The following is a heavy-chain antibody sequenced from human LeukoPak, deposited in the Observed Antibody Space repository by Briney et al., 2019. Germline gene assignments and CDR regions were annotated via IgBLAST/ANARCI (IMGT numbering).Heavy chain of an antibody. CDR2: IYYSGST. Sequence: SETLSLTCTVSGGSISSYYWSWIRQPPGKGLEWIGYIYYSGSTNYNPPLKSRVTISVDTSKNQFSLKLSSVTAADTAVYYCARDRSGTGMDVWGKGTTVTVSS. CDR1: GGSISSYY. CDR3: ARDRSGTGMDV. V-gene: IGHV4-59*01. J-gene: IGHJ6*04.